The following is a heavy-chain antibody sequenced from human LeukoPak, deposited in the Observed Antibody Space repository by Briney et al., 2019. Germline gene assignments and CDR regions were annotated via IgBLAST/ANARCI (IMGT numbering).Heavy chain of an antibody. V-gene: IGHV4-38-2*01. D-gene: IGHD2-2*01. Sequence: PSETLSLTCAVSGYSISSGYYWGWIRQPPGKGLEWIGSIYHSGGTYYNPSLKSRVTISVDTSKNQFSLKLSSVTAADTAVYYCARRSVVPANYYYYYMDVWGKGTTVTVSS. CDR3: ARRSVVPANYYYYYMDV. J-gene: IGHJ6*03. CDR2: IYHSGGT. CDR1: GYSISSGYY.